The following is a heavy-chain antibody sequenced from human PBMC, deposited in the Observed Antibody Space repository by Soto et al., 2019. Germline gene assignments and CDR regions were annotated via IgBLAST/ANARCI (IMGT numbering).Heavy chain of an antibody. D-gene: IGHD5-12*01. CDR2: ISYDGSNK. V-gene: IGHV3-30-3*01. CDR1: GFILSSYA. Sequence: QVQLVESGGGVVQPGRSLRLSYAASGFILSSYAMHWVRQAPGKGLEWVAVISYDGSNKYYADSVKGRFTISRGNSKNTLYLQMNSLRAEDTAVYYCARGRWLQSPFDYWGQGTLVTVSS. CDR3: ARGRWLQSPFDY. J-gene: IGHJ4*02.